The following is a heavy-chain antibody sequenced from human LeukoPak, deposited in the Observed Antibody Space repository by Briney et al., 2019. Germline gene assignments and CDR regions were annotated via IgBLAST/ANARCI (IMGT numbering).Heavy chain of an antibody. J-gene: IGHJ4*02. D-gene: IGHD3-22*01. CDR1: GFTFSSYW. CDR3: ARDMSLGYYDSSGHDY. V-gene: IGHV3-7*01. CDR2: IKQDGSEK. Sequence: GGSLRLSCAASGFTFSSYWMSWVRQAPGKGLEWVANIKQDGSEKYYVDSVKGRFTISRDNAKNSLYLQMNSLRAEDTAVYYCARDMSLGYYDSSGHDYWGQGTLVTVSS.